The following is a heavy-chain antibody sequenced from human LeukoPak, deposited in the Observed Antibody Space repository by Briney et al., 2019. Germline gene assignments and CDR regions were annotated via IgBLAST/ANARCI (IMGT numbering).Heavy chain of an antibody. Sequence: ASVKVSCKASGYTFTGYYMHWVRQAPGQGFEWMGRINPNSGGTNYAQKFQGRVTMTRDTSISTAYMELSSLRSEDTAVYYCASPDCSGGSCYTEPNFDYWGQGTLVTVSS. CDR2: INPNSGGT. CDR1: GYTFTGYY. CDR3: ASPDCSGGSCYTEPNFDY. J-gene: IGHJ4*02. D-gene: IGHD2-15*01. V-gene: IGHV1-2*06.